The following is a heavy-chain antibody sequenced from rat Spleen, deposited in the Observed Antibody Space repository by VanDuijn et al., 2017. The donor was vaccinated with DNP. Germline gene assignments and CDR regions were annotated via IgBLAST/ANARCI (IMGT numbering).Heavy chain of an antibody. Sequence: EVRLVESGGALVQPGRSLKLSCAASGFTFSDYNMAWVRQAPKKGLEWVTTIHSDGSSTYYRDSVRGRFTFSIDTAESTLYLQMDSLRSEDTATYWCASLSYYSSYRGWFAYWGQGTLVTVSS. CDR3: ASLSYYSSYRGWFAY. J-gene: IGHJ3*01. CDR1: GFTFSDYN. D-gene: IGHD1-2*01. V-gene: IGHV5-7*01. CDR2: IHSDGSST.